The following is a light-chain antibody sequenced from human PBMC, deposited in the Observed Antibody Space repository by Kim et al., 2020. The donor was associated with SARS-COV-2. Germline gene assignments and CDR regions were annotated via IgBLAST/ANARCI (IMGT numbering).Light chain of an antibody. CDR3: QQYFGWPLT. CDR2: DAS. Sequence: FPGERVIRACRASPSVISHVAWYQQNPGQTPRLLNYDASTRATGSTARFSGSGSGTEFTLTISSLQSEDFKVYYCQQYFGWPLTFGGGTKVDIK. CDR1: PSVISH. J-gene: IGKJ4*01. V-gene: IGKV3-15*01.